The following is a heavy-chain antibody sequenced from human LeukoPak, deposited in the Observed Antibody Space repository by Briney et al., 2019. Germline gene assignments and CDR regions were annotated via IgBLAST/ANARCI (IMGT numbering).Heavy chain of an antibody. Sequence: PGGSLRLSCAASGFTFSTYDMNWVRQGPGKGLEWVSFISSSGRTIYYADSVEGRFTVSRNNAKNSLYLQMNSLRAEDTGLYFCARVSTGTDFDYWGQGTLVTVSS. CDR3: ARVSTGTDFDY. J-gene: IGHJ4*02. V-gene: IGHV3-48*03. CDR1: GFTFSTYD. CDR2: ISSSGRTI. D-gene: IGHD1-7*01.